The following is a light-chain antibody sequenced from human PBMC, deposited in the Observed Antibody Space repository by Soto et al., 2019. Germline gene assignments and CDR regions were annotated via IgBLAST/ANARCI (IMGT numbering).Light chain of an antibody. J-gene: IGKJ1*01. Sequence: EVVLTQSPATLSVSPGERATLSCRASQSVTTNLAWYQQKPGQSPRLLIHDASTRASGIPARFSGSGSGTESTLTRSSLQSEDYTVYSGQEYNRWPPWTFGQGTKVEIK. CDR2: DAS. V-gene: IGKV3-15*01. CDR1: QSVTTN. CDR3: QEYNRWPPWT.